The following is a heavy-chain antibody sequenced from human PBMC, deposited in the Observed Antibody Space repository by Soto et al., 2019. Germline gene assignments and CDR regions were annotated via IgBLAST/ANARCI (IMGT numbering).Heavy chain of an antibody. J-gene: IGHJ6*03. Sequence: QVQLVQSGPEVKKSGSSVKVSCKLSGGTFTSETISWVRQAPGQGLEWMGRIIPILGSGNYAQKFQGRITLSDDKSTNTGYMELSRLTSEDTAVYFYAREEGSYNLGTFPFYYMDVWGNGTTVTVSS. V-gene: IGHV1-69*08. CDR1: GGTFTSET. D-gene: IGHD7-27*01. CDR3: AREEGSYNLGTFPFYYMDV. CDR2: IIPILGSG.